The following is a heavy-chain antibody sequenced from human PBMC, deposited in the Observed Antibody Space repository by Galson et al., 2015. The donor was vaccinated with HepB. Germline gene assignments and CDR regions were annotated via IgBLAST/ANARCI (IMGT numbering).Heavy chain of an antibody. V-gene: IGHV4-31*03. CDR3: ATGSYGYYYYYMDV. D-gene: IGHD2-15*01. CDR1: SRPISSGGDY. J-gene: IGHJ6*03. CDR2: IYYSGST. Sequence: TLSLPCTVSSRPISSGGDYWTSIRQHPGKGLEWIGYIYYSGSTYYNPSLKSRVTISVDPSKNQFSLKQSAVTAADTAVSYCATGSYGYYYYYMDVWGKGTTVTVSS.